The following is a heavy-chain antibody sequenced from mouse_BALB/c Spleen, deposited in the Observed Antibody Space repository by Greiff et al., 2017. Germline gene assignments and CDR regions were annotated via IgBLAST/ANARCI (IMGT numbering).Heavy chain of an antibody. CDR3: ARDGKYDGYPFAY. J-gene: IGHJ3*01. CDR1: GFSLTSYG. V-gene: IGHV2-9*02. Sequence: VKLVESGPGLVAPSQSLSITCTVSGFSLTSYGVHWVRQPPGKGLEWLGVIWAGGSTNYNSALMSRLSISKDNSKSQVFLKMNSLQTDDTAMYYCARDGKYDGYPFAYWGQGTLVTVSA. CDR2: IWAGGST. D-gene: IGHD2-3*01.